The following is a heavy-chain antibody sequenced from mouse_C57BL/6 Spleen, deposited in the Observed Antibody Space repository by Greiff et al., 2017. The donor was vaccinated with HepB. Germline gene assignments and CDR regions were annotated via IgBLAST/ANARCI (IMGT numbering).Heavy chain of an antibody. CDR2: ISSGSSTI. CDR3: ATYYGSSYPDYYALDY. D-gene: IGHD1-1*01. Sequence: EVQVVESGGGLVKPGGSLKLSCAASGFTFSDYGMHWVRQAPEKGLEWVAYISSGSSTIYYADTVKGRFTISRDNAKNTLFLQMTSLRFEDTAMYYCATYYGSSYPDYYALDYWGQGTSVTVSS. CDR1: GFTFSDYG. V-gene: IGHV5-17*01. J-gene: IGHJ4*01.